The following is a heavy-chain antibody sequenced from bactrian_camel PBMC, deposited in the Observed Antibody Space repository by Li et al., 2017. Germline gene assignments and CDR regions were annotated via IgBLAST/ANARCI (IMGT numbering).Heavy chain of an antibody. D-gene: IGHD1*01. J-gene: IGHJ4*01. V-gene: IGHV3-2*01. CDR1: GFTFSSHY. Sequence: HVQLVESGGGLVQPGGSVRISCAASGFTFSSHYIAWVRQAPGKGLEWISSIYSDGTKVYYADSVSGRITISRDNAKSTVYLQMDTLKSEDTALYYCATGGAYSSRTALSYWGQGTQVTVS. CDR3: ATGGAYSSRTALSY. CDR2: IYSDGTKV.